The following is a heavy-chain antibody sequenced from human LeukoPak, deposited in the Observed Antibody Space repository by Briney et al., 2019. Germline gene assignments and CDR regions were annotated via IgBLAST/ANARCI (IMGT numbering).Heavy chain of an antibody. CDR3: ARDLYDILTGYGAFDI. D-gene: IGHD3-9*01. CDR2: IIPIFGTA. V-gene: IGHV1-69*13. CDR1: GGTFSSYA. Sequence: SVKVSCKASGGTFSSYAISWVRQAPGQGLEWMGGIIPIFGTANYAQKFQGRVTITADESTSTAYMELSSLRSEDTAVYYCARDLYDILTGYGAFDIWGQGTMVTVSS. J-gene: IGHJ3*02.